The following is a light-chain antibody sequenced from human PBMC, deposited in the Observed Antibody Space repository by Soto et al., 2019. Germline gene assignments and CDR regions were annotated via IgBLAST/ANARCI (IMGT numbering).Light chain of an antibody. CDR3: SSYTSSSTWV. V-gene: IGLV2-14*01. CDR1: SNDVGGYNY. Sequence: QSALTQPASVSGSPGQSITISCTGTSNDVGGYNYVSWYQQHPGKAPKLMIYEVNNRPSGLSNRFSGSKSGNTASLTISRLQADDEADYYCSSYTSSSTWVFGGGTKLTVL. CDR2: EVN. J-gene: IGLJ3*02.